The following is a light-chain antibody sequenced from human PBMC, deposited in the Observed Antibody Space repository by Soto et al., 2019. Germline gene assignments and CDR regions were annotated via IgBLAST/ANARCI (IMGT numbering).Light chain of an antibody. CDR3: QQRSNWPSIT. J-gene: IGKJ5*01. V-gene: IGKV3-11*01. CDR2: DAS. CDR1: QSVSSY. Sequence: EIVLTQSPATLSLSPGERATLSCRASQSVSSYLAWYQQKPGQAPRLLIYDASNRATGIPARFSGSGSGTDLTLTIRSLEPEDFAVYYCQQRSNWPSITLVQGTRLEIK.